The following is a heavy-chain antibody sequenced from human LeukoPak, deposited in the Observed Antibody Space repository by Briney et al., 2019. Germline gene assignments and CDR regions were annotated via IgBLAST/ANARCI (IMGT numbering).Heavy chain of an antibody. CDR3: ARSRGYSFYSFDY. V-gene: IGHV4-4*02. CDR2: IYHTGSV. CDR1: GGSINSNYW. D-gene: IGHD5-18*01. J-gene: IGHJ4*02. Sequence: SETLSLTCAVSGGSINSNYWWTWVRQSPGKGLEWIGEIYHTGSVNYNLSLESRVTISRDRSKNQFSLMLRSVTAADTAVYYCARSRGYSFYSFDYWGQGTLVTVSS.